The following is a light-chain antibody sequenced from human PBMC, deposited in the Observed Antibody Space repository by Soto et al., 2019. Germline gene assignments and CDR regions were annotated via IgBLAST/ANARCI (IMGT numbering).Light chain of an antibody. CDR3: QQYNYWLPNT. CDR2: GAS. CDR1: QSVSSN. J-gene: IGKJ5*01. Sequence: EIVLTQSPATLSLSPGEGATLSCRASQSVSSNLAWYQQKPGQAPRLLIYGASTRATGIPARFSGSGSGTEFTLTISSLQSEDFGVYYWQQYNYWLPNTFGQATRLEIK. V-gene: IGKV3-15*01.